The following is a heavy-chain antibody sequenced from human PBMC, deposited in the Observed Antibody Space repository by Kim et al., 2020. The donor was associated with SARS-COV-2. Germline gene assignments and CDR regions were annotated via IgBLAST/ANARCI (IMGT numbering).Heavy chain of an antibody. V-gene: IGHV3-11*06. CDR3: AREERITMIVVVFDAFDI. Sequence: KGRFTISRDNAKNSLYLQMNSLRAEDTAVYYCAREERITMIVVVFDAFDIWGQGTMVTVSS. J-gene: IGHJ3*02. D-gene: IGHD3-22*01.